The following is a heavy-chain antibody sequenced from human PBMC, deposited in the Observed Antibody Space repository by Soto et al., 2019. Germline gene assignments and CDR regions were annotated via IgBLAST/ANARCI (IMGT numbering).Heavy chain of an antibody. D-gene: IGHD6-13*01. V-gene: IGHV3-74*01. CDR2: INSDGSST. J-gene: IGHJ4*02. Sequence: QSGGSLRLSCAASGFTFSSYWMHWVRQAPGKGLVWVSRINSDGSSTSYADSVKGRFTISRDNAKNTLYLQMNSLRAEDTAVYYCARQQLVLKVYDYWVQGTLVTVSS. CDR1: GFTFSSYW. CDR3: ARQQLVLKVYDY.